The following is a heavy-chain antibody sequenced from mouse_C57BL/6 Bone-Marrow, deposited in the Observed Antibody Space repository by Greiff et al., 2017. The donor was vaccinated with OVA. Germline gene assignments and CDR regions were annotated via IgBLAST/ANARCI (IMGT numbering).Heavy chain of an antibody. J-gene: IGHJ4*01. CDR1: GFTFSSYA. CDR3: ARDYYGSSPRAMDY. V-gene: IGHV5-4*01. D-gene: IGHD1-1*01. Sequence: DVMLVESGGGLVKPGGSLKLSCAASGFTFSSYAMSWVRQTPEKRLEWVATISDGGSYTYYPDNVKGRFTISRDNAKNNLYLQMSHLKSEDTAMYYCARDYYGSSPRAMDYWGQGTSVTVSS. CDR2: ISDGGSYT.